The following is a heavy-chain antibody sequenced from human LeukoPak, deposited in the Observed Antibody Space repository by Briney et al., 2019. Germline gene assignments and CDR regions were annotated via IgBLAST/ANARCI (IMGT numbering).Heavy chain of an antibody. CDR1: GGTFSSYA. J-gene: IGHJ6*03. Sequence: SVKVSCKASGGTFSSYAISWVRQAPGQGLEWMGGIIPIFGTANYAQKFQGRVTITTDESTSTAYMELNSLRSGDTAVFYCASFVVPAATSPDYYYYYMDVWGKGTTVTVSS. D-gene: IGHD2-2*01. CDR2: IIPIFGTA. V-gene: IGHV1-69*05. CDR3: ASFVVPAATSPDYYYYYMDV.